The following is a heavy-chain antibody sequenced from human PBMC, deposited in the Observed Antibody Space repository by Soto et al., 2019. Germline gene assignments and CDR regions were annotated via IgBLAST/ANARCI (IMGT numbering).Heavy chain of an antibody. D-gene: IGHD1-26*01. V-gene: IGHV3-74*01. J-gene: IGHJ4*02. CDR1: GFTFSAYW. Sequence: VGSLRLSCAASGFTFSAYWMHWVRQAPGKGLVWVSRINVDGSSTTYADAVQGRFTISRDNAKNTLYLQMNTLRAEDTAVYYCAGRSGSYLNYWGQGTLVTVSS. CDR2: INVDGSST. CDR3: AGRSGSYLNY.